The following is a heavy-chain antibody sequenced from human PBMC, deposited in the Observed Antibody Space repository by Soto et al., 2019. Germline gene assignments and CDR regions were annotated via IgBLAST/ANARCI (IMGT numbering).Heavy chain of an antibody. D-gene: IGHD3-3*01. V-gene: IGHV3-11*01. CDR3: AREKVGYYDFWSGSMDV. CDR2: ISSSGSTI. Sequence: PGGSLRLSCAASGFTFSDYYMSWIRQAPGKGLEWVSYISSSGSTIYYADSVKGRFTISRDNAKNSLYLQMNSLRAEDTAVYYCAREKVGYYDFWSGSMDVWGQGTTVTVSS. CDR1: GFTFSDYY. J-gene: IGHJ6*02.